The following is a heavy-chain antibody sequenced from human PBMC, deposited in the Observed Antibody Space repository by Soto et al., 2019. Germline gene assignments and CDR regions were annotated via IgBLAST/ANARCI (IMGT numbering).Heavy chain of an antibody. J-gene: IGHJ5*02. Sequence: GGSLRLSCAASGFTFSDYYMSWIRQAPGKGPEWVSYISSSGSTIYYADSVKGRFTISRDNAKNSLYLQMNSLRAEDTAVYYCARMGDIVVVVAAPPNWFDPWGQGTLVTVSS. D-gene: IGHD2-15*01. CDR1: GFTFSDYY. V-gene: IGHV3-11*01. CDR3: ARMGDIVVVVAAPPNWFDP. CDR2: ISSSGSTI.